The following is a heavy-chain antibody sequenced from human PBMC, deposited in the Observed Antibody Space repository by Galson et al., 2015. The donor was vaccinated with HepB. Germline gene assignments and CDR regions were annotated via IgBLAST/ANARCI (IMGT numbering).Heavy chain of an antibody. CDR3: AKQGSVITVDFDY. J-gene: IGHJ4*02. Sequence: SLRLSCAASGFIFSDYGMHWVRQAPGKGLEWVAVISHDGSNKYYADSVRGRFTISRDNSKNTLYLQMSSLRTEDTAVYYCAKQGSVITVDFDYWGQGTLVTVSS. CDR2: ISHDGSNK. D-gene: IGHD3-16*01. CDR1: GFIFSDYG. V-gene: IGHV3-30*18.